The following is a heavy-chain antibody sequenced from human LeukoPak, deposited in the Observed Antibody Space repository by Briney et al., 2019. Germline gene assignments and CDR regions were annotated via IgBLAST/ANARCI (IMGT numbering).Heavy chain of an antibody. J-gene: IGHJ5*02. D-gene: IGHD3-10*01. Sequence: SETLSLTCTVSCGSISSYYWSWIRQPAGKGLEWIGRIYTSGSINYNPSLKSRVTMSVDTSKNQFSLKLSSVTAADTAVYYCATYGSGYNWFDPWGQGTLVTVSS. CDR2: IYTSGSI. CDR1: CGSISSYY. CDR3: ATYGSGYNWFDP. V-gene: IGHV4-4*07.